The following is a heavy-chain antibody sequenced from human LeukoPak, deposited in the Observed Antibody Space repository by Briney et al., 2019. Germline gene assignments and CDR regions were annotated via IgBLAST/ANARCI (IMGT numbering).Heavy chain of an antibody. Sequence: PGGSLRLSCAASGFTFSSYAMSWVRQAPGKGLEWVSAISGSGGSTYYADSVKGRFTISRDNSKNTPYLQMNSLRAEDTAVYYCAKARKDGYNPSYYFDYWGQGTLVTVSS. D-gene: IGHD5-24*01. CDR3: AKARKDGYNPSYYFDY. CDR2: ISGSGGST. V-gene: IGHV3-23*01. CDR1: GFTFSSYA. J-gene: IGHJ4*02.